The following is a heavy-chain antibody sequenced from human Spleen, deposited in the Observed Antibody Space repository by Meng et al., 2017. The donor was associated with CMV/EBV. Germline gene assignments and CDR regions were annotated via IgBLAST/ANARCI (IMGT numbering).Heavy chain of an antibody. CDR1: GFTFSSYE. J-gene: IGHJ5*01. Sequence: GESLKISCAASGFTFSSYEMNWVRQAPGKGLEWVSYISSSGFVKYYADSVKGRFTISRDNAKNSLYLRMNSLRAEDTAVYYCARGQYCSGGDCYSIKDDWFDSWGQGTLVTVSS. CDR2: ISSSGFVK. CDR3: ARGQYCSGGDCYSIKDDWFDS. D-gene: IGHD2-21*02. V-gene: IGHV3-48*03.